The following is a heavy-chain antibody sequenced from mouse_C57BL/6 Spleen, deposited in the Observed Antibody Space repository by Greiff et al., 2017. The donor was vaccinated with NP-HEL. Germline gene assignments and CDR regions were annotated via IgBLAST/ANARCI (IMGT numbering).Heavy chain of an antibody. Sequence: VQLKQSVAELVRPGASVKLSCTASGFNIKNTYMHWVKQRPEQGLEWIGRIDPANGNTKYAPKFQGKATITADTSSNTAYLQLSSLTSEDTAIYYCARDRTTVVATRDFDVWGTGTTVTVSS. CDR1: GFNIKNTY. D-gene: IGHD1-1*01. CDR2: IDPANGNT. V-gene: IGHV14-3*01. J-gene: IGHJ1*03. CDR3: ARDRTTVVATRDFDV.